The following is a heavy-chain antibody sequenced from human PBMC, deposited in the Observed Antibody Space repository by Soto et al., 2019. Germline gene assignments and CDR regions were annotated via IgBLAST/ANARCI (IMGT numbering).Heavy chain of an antibody. J-gene: IGHJ5*02. CDR3: GRRWARNWFEP. D-gene: IGHD6-6*01. CDR1: GGSISSSTYY. V-gene: IGHV4-39*01. CDR2: IYYSGST. Sequence: SETLSLTCTVSGGSISSSTYYWGWIRQPPGKGLEWIGSIYYSGSTYYNPSLKSRVAISVDTSKNQFSLKLSSVTAADTAVFYCGRRWARNWFEPWGQGTLGAVAS.